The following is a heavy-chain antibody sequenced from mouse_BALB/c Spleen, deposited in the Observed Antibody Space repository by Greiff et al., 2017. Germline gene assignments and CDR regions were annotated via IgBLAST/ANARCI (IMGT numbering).Heavy chain of an antibody. Sequence: EVHLVESGPGLVKPSQSLSLTCTVTGYSITSDYAWNWIRQFPGNKLEWMGYISYSGSTSYNPSLKSRISITRDTSKNQFFLQLNSVTTEDTATYYCARAYYYRYLYYAMDYWGQGTSVTVSS. D-gene: IGHD2-14*01. CDR1: GYSITSDYA. J-gene: IGHJ4*01. V-gene: IGHV3-2*02. CDR2: ISYSGST. CDR3: ARAYYYRYLYYAMDY.